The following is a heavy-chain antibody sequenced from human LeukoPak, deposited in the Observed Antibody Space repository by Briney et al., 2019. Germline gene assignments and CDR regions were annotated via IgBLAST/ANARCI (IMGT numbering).Heavy chain of an antibody. CDR2: INPSGGST. CDR1: GYTFTSYY. J-gene: IGHJ3*02. CDR3: ARLKGWRAAGTSDDAFDI. V-gene: IGHV1-46*01. D-gene: IGHD6-13*01. Sequence: GASVKVSCKASGYTFTSYYMHWVRQAPGQGLEWMGIINPSGGSTSYAQKFQGRVTMTRDTSTSTVYMELSSLRSEDTAVYYCARLKGWRAAGTSDDAFDIWGQGTMVTVSS.